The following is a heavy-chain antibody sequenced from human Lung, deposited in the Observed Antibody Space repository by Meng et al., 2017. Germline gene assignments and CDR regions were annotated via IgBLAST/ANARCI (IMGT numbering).Heavy chain of an antibody. CDR3: TTDLPFTEGGVITT. V-gene: IGHV3-30*04. J-gene: IGHJ5*02. CDR1: GLTFSSYA. Sequence: VELVEYACGVAWHGRFLRLSCEASGLTFSSYAMRWGRQAPGKGLEWVAVISYDGSNKYYADSVKGRFTISRDNSKNTLYLQMDSLKTEDTAVYYCTTDLPFTEGGVITTWGQGTLVTVSS. CDR2: ISYDGSNK. D-gene: IGHD3-16*02.